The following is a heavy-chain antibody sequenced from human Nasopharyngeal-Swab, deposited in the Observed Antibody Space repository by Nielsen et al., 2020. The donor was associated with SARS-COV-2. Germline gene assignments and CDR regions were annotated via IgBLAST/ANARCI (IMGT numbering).Heavy chain of an antibody. D-gene: IGHD1-26*01. V-gene: IGHV3-53*01. CDR3: ARDGPSGSYDG. CDR1: GFDVSNDY. J-gene: IGHJ4*02. Sequence: GGSLRLSCAASGFDVSNDYLSRVRQAPGKGLEWVSVIYSGGSTYYADSVRGRFTISRDNSKNTLYLQMNSLRAEDTAVYYCARDGPSGSYDGWGQGTLVTVSS. CDR2: IYSGGST.